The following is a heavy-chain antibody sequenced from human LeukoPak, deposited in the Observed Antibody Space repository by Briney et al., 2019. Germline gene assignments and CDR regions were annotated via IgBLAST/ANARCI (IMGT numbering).Heavy chain of an antibody. D-gene: IGHD2-15*01. CDR3: ARGRYCSGGSCRTGVITTRGDY. V-gene: IGHV1-8*01. Sequence: ASVTVSRQASGYTFPSYDINWVRQATGQGLEGMGWMNPNSCNTGYAQKFQGRVTMTRNTSISTAYMELSSLRSEDTAVYYCARGRYCSGGSCRTGVITTRGDYWGQGTLVTVSS. CDR1: GYTFPSYD. CDR2: MNPNSCNT. J-gene: IGHJ4*02.